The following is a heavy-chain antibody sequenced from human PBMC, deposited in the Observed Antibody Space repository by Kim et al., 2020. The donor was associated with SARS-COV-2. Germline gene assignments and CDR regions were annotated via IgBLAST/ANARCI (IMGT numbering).Heavy chain of an antibody. V-gene: IGHV4-39*01. J-gene: IGHJ6*04. CDR3: ALRFLEWLGMDV. D-gene: IGHD3-3*01. Sequence: PTLKSRVTISIDTSKNQFSLKLSSVTAADTAVYYCALRFLEWLGMDVWGKGTTVTVSS.